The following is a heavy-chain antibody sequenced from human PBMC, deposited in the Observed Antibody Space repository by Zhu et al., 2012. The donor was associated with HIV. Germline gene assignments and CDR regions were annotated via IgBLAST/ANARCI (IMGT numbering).Heavy chain of an antibody. D-gene: IGHD5/OR15-5a*01. CDR1: GGSFRDSF. CDR2: IHYNIYGHNI. Sequence: QLQQWGAGLLKPSETLSLTCAVYGGSFRDSFWTWIRQAPGKGLEWIGEIHYNIYGHNIRYQPSPKSRVTISMDADRNQFSLKLTSVTAADTAVYFCARHVVGGGTSTIKLKPTIDSWGQGNPGHRLL. J-gene: IGHJ4*02. CDR3: ARHVVGGGTSTIKLKPTIDS. V-gene: IGHV4-34*02.